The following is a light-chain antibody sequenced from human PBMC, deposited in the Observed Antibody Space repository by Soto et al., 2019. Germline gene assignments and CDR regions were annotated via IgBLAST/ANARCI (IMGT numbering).Light chain of an antibody. Sequence: QLVLTQPPSASGTPGQRVTISCSGSSSTIGSSIINWSSNIGGNTVNWYQQLPGTAPKLLIYSNNQRPSGVPDRFSGSKSGTSASLGIRGLQSEDEADYYCAAWEESLNDYVFGTGTNLTVL. CDR3: AAWEESLNDYV. V-gene: IGLV1-44*01. J-gene: IGLJ1*01. CDR2: SNN. CDR1: SSTIGSSIINWSSNIGGNT.